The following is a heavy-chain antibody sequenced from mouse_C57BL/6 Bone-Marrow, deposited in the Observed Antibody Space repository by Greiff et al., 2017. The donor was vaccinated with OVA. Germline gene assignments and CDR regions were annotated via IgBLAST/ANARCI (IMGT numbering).Heavy chain of an antibody. J-gene: IGHJ2*01. CDR1: GHTFTDYY. D-gene: IGHD1-2*01. CDR2: INPNNGGT. Sequence: EVKLQQSGPELVKPGASVKISCKASGHTFTDYYMNWVKQSPGKSLEWIGDINPNNGGTSYNQKFKGKATLTVDKSSSTAYMELRSMTSEDSAVYYCARLTADDWGQGTTLTVSS. V-gene: IGHV1-26*01. CDR3: ARLTADD.